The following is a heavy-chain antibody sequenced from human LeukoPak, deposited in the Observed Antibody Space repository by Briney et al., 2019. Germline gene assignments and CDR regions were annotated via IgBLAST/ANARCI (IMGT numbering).Heavy chain of an antibody. CDR2: IIPIFGTA. V-gene: IGHV1-69*13. J-gene: IGHJ3*02. Sequence: GASVNVSCKASGGTFSSYAISWVRRAPGQGLEWMGGIIPIFGTANYAQKFQGRVTITADESTSTAYMELSSLRSEDTAVYYCARDYGVNGGDAFDIWGQGTMVTVSS. CDR1: GGTFSSYA. D-gene: IGHD4-17*01. CDR3: ARDYGVNGGDAFDI.